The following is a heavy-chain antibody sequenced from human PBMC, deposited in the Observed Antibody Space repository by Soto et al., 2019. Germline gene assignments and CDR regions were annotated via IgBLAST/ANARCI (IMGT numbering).Heavy chain of an antibody. V-gene: IGHV3-23*01. CDR2: ISGSGGST. D-gene: IGHD3-10*01. J-gene: IGHJ6*02. CDR1: GFTFSSYA. Sequence: GGSLRLSCAASGFTFSSYAMSWVRRAPGKGLEWVSAISGSGGSTYYADSVKGRFTISRDNSKNTLYLQMSSLRAEDTAVYYCVQRGDGSKYYYYGMDVWGQGTTVTVSS. CDR3: VQRGDGSKYYYYGMDV.